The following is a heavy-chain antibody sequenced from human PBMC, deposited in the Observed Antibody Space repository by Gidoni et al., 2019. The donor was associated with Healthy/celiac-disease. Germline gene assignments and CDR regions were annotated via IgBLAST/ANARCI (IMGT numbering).Heavy chain of an antibody. D-gene: IGHD3-3*01. J-gene: IGHJ6*02. CDR3: ARHLVQLRFLEWPLSGYYGMDV. CDR1: GGSISISSYH. CDR2: IYYSGST. Sequence: QLQLQESGPGLVKPAETLSLTCTVSGGSISISSYHWAWIRQPPGKGLEWIGSIYYSGSTYYNPSLKSRVTISVDTSKNQFSLKLSSVTAADTAVYYCARHLVQLRFLEWPLSGYYGMDVWGQGTTVTVSS. V-gene: IGHV4-39*01.